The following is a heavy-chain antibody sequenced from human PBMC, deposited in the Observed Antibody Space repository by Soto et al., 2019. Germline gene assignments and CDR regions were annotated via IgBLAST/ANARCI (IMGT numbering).Heavy chain of an antibody. Sequence: PSETLSLTCPVSDGSISSSGYHWGWMRQPPGKGLEWIGNCYYSGTAHYNPSLQSRATISVDTSKNQFSLKLSSVTAADTAVYYCATAVGLMGSKTAFDIWGQGTKVTVSS. CDR1: DGSISSSGYH. V-gene: IGHV4-39*07. CDR2: CYYSGTA. J-gene: IGHJ3*02. CDR3: ATAVGLMGSKTAFDI. D-gene: IGHD2-8*01.